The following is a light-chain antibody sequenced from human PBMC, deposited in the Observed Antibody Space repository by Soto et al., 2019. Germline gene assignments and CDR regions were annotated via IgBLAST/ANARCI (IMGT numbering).Light chain of an antibody. V-gene: IGKV1-17*01. CDR2: AAS. J-gene: IGKJ1*01. Sequence: DIQMTQSPSSLSASVGDRVTITCRASQGIRNDLAWYQQKPGKAPNLLIYAASTLQSGVPSRFSGSGSGTDFTLTISSLQPEDFATYYCQQLNNYPRTFGQGTKVDIK. CDR1: QGIRND. CDR3: QQLNNYPRT.